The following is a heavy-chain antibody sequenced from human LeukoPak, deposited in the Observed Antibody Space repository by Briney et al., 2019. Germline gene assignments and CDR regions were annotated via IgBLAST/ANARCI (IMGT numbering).Heavy chain of an antibody. CDR1: GGSFSGYY. CDR3: ARERNVLLWFGELLGYFDY. J-gene: IGHJ4*02. CDR2: INHSGST. Sequence: SETLSLTCAVYGGSFSGYYWSWIRQPPGKGLEWIGEINHSGSTNYNPSLKSRVTISVDTSKNLFSLKLSSVTAADTAVYYCARERNVLLWFGELLGYFDYWGQGALVTVSS. V-gene: IGHV4-34*01. D-gene: IGHD3-10*01.